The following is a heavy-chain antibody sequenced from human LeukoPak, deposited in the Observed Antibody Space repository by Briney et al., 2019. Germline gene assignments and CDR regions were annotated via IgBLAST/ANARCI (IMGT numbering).Heavy chain of an antibody. D-gene: IGHD3-3*01. V-gene: IGHV1-18*01. CDR1: GYTFTSYG. J-gene: IGHJ5*02. CDR2: ISAYNGNT. Sequence: ASVKVSCKASGYTFTSYGISWVRQAPGQGLEWMGWISAYNGNTNYAQKLQGRVTMTTDTSTSTAYMELRSLRSDDTAVYYCARDSGGFWSGSSNWFDPWGQGTLVTVSS. CDR3: ARDSGGFWSGSSNWFDP.